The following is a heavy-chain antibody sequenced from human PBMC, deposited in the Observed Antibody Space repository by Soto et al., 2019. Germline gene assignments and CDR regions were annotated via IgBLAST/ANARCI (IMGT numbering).Heavy chain of an antibody. CDR1: GGSITGYY. CDR3: ARHVWVGHSGSGSQGYNWFYP. Sequence: SETLSLTCAVSGGSITGYYWSWIRQPPGRGLEWIGYIFYSGNTNYNPSLKSRVTISVDTSKNQFSLKLSSVTAADTAVYYCARHVWVGHSGSGSQGYNWFYPWGQGTLVTVSS. J-gene: IGHJ5*02. D-gene: IGHD3-10*01. V-gene: IGHV4-59*08. CDR2: IFYSGNT.